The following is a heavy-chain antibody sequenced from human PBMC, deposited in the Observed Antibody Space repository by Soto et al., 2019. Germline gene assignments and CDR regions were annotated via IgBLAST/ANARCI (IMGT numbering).Heavy chain of an antibody. CDR2: ISSTSRYI. CDR1: GFPFSSYN. CDR3: ARDGLLSFGEVLTVHYIDV. Sequence: QLVESGGGLVKPGGSLRLSCATSGFPFSSYNMNWVRQAPGKGLQWVSSISSTSRYIYYADSVKGRFTISRDNANNSLCLQTDSLRAEDTAVYYCARDGLLSFGEVLTVHYIDVWGKGTTVAVSS. J-gene: IGHJ6*03. D-gene: IGHD3-10*01. V-gene: IGHV3-21*06.